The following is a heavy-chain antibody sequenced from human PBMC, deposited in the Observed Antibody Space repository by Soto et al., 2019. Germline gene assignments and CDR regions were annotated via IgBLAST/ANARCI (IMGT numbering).Heavy chain of an antibody. CDR3: AKDRFSGSSHIYYYYYGMDV. D-gene: IGHD2-15*01. CDR1: GFTFSSYG. V-gene: IGHV3-30*18. CDR2: ISYDGSNK. J-gene: IGHJ6*02. Sequence: QVQLVESGGGVVQPGRSLRLSCAASGFTFSSYGMHWVRQAPGKGLEWVAVISYDGSNKYYADSVKGRFTISRGNSKNTLYLQMNGLRAEDTAVYYCAKDRFSGSSHIYYYYYGMDVWGQGTTVTVSS.